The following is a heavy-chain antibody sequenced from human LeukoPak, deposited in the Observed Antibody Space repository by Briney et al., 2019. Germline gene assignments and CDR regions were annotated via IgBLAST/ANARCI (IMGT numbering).Heavy chain of an antibody. D-gene: IGHD3-10*01. CDR3: ARLPYGSGYWLHREGRDV. V-gene: IGHV4-34*01. Sequence: SETLSLTCAVYGGSFSGYYWSWIRQPPGKGLEWIGEINHSGSTNYNPSLKSRVTISVDTSKNQFSLKLSSVTAADTAVYYCARLPYGSGYWLHREGRDVWGKGTTVTISS. J-gene: IGHJ6*04. CDR2: INHSGST. CDR1: GGSFSGYY.